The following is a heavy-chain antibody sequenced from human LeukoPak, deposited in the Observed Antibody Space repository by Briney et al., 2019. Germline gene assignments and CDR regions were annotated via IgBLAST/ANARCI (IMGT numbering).Heavy chain of an antibody. CDR2: INHSGST. D-gene: IGHD6-6*01. Sequence: SETLSLTCAVYGGSFSGYYWSWIRQPPGKGLEWIGEINHSGSTNYNPSLKSRVTISVDTSKNQFSLKLSSVTAADTAVYYCERAKGGQLVRRYYYYMDVWGKGTTVTVSS. J-gene: IGHJ6*03. V-gene: IGHV4-34*01. CDR3: ERAKGGQLVRRYYYYMDV. CDR1: GGSFSGYY.